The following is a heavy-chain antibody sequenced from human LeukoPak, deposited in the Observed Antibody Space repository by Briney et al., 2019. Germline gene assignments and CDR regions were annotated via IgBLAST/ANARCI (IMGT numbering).Heavy chain of an antibody. Sequence: GGSLRLSCAASGFTFSSYGMHWVRQAPGNGLEWVAVIWYDGSNKYYADSVEGRFTISRDNSKNTLYLQMNSLRAEDTAVYYCARAGIAARPRPFYYYGMDVWGQGTTVTVSS. V-gene: IGHV3-33*01. CDR1: GFTFSSYG. CDR3: ARAGIAARPRPFYYYGMDV. D-gene: IGHD6-6*01. J-gene: IGHJ6*02. CDR2: IWYDGSNK.